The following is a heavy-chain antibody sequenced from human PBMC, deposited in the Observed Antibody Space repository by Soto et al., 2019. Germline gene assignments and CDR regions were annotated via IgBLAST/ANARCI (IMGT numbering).Heavy chain of an antibody. CDR1: GFTFSGHA. J-gene: IGHJ3*02. D-gene: IGHD2-15*01. Sequence: GGSLRLSCPVSGFTFSGHAMDWLRQGAVTGLQDVAGIGSNGGSTYSADCVKARFTISRDNSKDTLYLQTSSPTTEYTAIYHCVNGTWAVQSATDAFDIWGQGTVVTVSS. CDR2: IGSNGGST. CDR3: VNGTWAVQSATDAFDI. V-gene: IGHV3-64D*06.